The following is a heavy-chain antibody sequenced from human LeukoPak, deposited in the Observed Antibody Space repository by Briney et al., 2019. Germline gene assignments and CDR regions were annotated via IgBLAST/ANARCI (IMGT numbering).Heavy chain of an antibody. J-gene: IGHJ3*01. CDR3: ARFLVPDAFDV. D-gene: IGHD2/OR15-2a*01. CDR2: IYDTAAT. V-gene: IGHV4-59*01. CDR1: GGSIGNYY. Sequence: PSETLSLTCTVSGGSIGNYYWNWIRPPPGKGLEWIGYIYDTAATNYNPSLKSRVTISVETSENQFSLNLRSVTAADTAVYYCARFLVPDAFDVWGQGTMVTVSS.